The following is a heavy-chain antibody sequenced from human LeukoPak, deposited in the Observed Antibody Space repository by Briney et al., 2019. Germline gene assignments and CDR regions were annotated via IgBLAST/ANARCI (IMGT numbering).Heavy chain of an antibody. Sequence: PGGSLRLSCAASGFTFSSYGMSWVRQAPGKGLEWVSAISGSGGSTYYADSVKGRFTISRDNSKNTLYLQMNSLRAEDTAVYYCAKDYYDSSGYAPGEDYFDYWGQGTLDTVSS. V-gene: IGHV3-23*01. J-gene: IGHJ4*02. CDR3: AKDYYDSSGYAPGEDYFDY. CDR2: ISGSGGST. D-gene: IGHD3-22*01. CDR1: GFTFSSYG.